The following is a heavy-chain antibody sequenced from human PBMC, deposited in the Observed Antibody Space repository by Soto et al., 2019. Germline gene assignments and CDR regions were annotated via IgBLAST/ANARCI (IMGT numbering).Heavy chain of an antibody. D-gene: IGHD3-16*01. J-gene: IGHJ3*02. Sequence: LSETLSLTCTVSGGSISSYYWSWIRQPPGKGLEWIGYIYYSGSTHYNPSLKSRVTISVDTSKNQFSLKLSSVTAADTAVYYCTRDRGELRLGDFGRLRRADAFDIWCQGTMVTVSS. CDR3: TRDRGELRLGDFGRLRRADAFDI. CDR2: IYYSGST. CDR1: GGSISSYY. V-gene: IGHV4-59*01.